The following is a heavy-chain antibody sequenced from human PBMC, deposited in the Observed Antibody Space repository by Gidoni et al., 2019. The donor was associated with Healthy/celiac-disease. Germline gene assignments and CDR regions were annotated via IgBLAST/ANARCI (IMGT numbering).Heavy chain of an antibody. V-gene: IGHV3-7*01. Sequence: EVQLVESVGGLVQPGGSLRLSCAASGFPFSSYWMSWVRQAPGKGLGWVANIKQDGSEKYYVDSVKGRFTISRDNAKNSLYLQMNSLRAEDTAVYYCARVWVTNTVYFDYWGQGTLVTVSS. D-gene: IGHD5-12*01. CDR1: GFPFSSYW. CDR2: IKQDGSEK. J-gene: IGHJ4*02. CDR3: ARVWVTNTVYFDY.